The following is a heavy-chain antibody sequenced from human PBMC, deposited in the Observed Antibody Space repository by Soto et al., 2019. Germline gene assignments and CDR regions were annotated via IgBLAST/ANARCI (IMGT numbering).Heavy chain of an antibody. CDR2: ISAYNGNT. V-gene: IGHV1-18*01. D-gene: IGHD3-9*01. Sequence: GASVKVSCKASGYTFTSYGISWVRRAPGQGLEWMGWISAYNGNTNYAQKLQGRVTMTTDTSTSTAYMELRSLRSDDTAVYYCARGLPLLRYFDWLSYPFDYWGQGTLVTVSS. CDR3: ARGLPLLRYFDWLSYPFDY. CDR1: GYTFTSYG. J-gene: IGHJ4*02.